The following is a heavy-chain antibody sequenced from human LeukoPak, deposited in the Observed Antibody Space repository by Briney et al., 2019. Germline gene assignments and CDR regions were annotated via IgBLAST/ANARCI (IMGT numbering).Heavy chain of an antibody. CDR3: AKDAVAGQYYFDY. V-gene: IGHV3-30*18. J-gene: IGHJ4*02. CDR2: ISFDGDKK. D-gene: IGHD6-19*01. Sequence: GGSLRLSCAASGFTFSNYGMHWVRQAPGKGLEWVAVISFDGDKKYFADSVKGRFTISRDNSKNTLYLQMNSLRAEDTAVYYCAKDAVAGQYYFDYWGQGTLVTVSS. CDR1: GFTFSNYG.